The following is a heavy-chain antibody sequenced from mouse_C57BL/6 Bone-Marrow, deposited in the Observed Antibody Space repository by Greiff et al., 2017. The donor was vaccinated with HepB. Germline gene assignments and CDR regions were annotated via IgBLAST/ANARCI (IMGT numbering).Heavy chain of an antibody. Sequence: DVKLVESGGGLVQPGGSLKLSCAASGFTFSDYYMYWVRQTPEKRLEWVAYISNGGGSTYYPDTVKGRFTISRDNAKNTLYLQMSRLKSEDTAMYYCARQYAMDYWGQGTSVTVSS. CDR1: GFTFSDYY. J-gene: IGHJ4*01. CDR3: ARQYAMDY. CDR2: ISNGGGST. V-gene: IGHV5-12*01.